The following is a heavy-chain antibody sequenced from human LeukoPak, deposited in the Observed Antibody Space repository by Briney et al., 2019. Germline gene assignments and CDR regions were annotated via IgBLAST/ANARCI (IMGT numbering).Heavy chain of an antibody. V-gene: IGHV3-23*01. J-gene: IGHJ4*02. CDR1: GFTFSSYA. CDR2: ISGSGGST. D-gene: IGHD2-2*01. CDR3: AKEGGPARYCSSTSCAVDC. Sequence: GGSLRLSCAGSGFTFSSYAMSWVRQAPGKGLEWVSAISGSGGSTYYADSVKGRFTISRDNSKNTLYLQMNSLRAEDTAVYYCAKEGGPARYCSSTSCAVDCWGQGTLVTVSS.